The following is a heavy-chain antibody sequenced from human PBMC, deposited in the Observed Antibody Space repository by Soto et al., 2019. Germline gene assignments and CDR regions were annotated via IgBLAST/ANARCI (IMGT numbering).Heavy chain of an antibody. Sequence: GASVTFSCTASGYTFSDYYIHWVRQAPGQGLEWMGWINPNSGGTKYAPKFQGGVTMTRDTSITTAYMELSRLRSGDTAVYYCAREPATAKPEGVDFWGQGTLVTVSS. J-gene: IGHJ4*02. D-gene: IGHD1-1*01. CDR3: AREPATAKPEGVDF. CDR1: GYTFSDYY. CDR2: INPNSGGT. V-gene: IGHV1-2*02.